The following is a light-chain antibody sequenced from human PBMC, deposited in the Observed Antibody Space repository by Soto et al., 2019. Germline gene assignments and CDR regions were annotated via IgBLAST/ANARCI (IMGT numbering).Light chain of an antibody. V-gene: IGKV3-11*01. J-gene: IGKJ1*01. Sequence: EIVLTQSPATLSLPPGERATLSCRASQSVRSSLAWYQQQPGQAPRLLIYDASNRATGIPARFNGSGSGTDFTLTISSLEPKDSAVYYCQQRSNWPGTFGQGTKVDIK. CDR1: QSVRSS. CDR3: QQRSNWPGT. CDR2: DAS.